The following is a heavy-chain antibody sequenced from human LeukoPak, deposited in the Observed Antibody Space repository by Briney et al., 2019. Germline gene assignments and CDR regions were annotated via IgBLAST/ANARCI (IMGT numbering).Heavy chain of an antibody. CDR2: ISYDGSNK. Sequence: PGGSLRLSCAASGFTFSSYGMHWVRQAPGKGLEWVAVISYDGSNKYYADSVKGRFTISRDNSKNTLYLQMNSLRAEDTAVYYCARGSSSWSQGGFDYWGQGTLVTVSS. CDR3: ARGSSSWSQGGFDY. V-gene: IGHV3-30*03. J-gene: IGHJ4*02. CDR1: GFTFSSYG. D-gene: IGHD6-13*01.